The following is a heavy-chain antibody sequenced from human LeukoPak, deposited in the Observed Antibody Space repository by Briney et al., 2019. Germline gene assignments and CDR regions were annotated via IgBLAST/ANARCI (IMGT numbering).Heavy chain of an antibody. CDR1: GGSISSYY. CDR3: ARIFMGKERWLHQFDP. D-gene: IGHD5-24*01. CDR2: IYYSGST. Sequence: SETLSLTCTVSGGSISSYYWSWIRQPPGKGLEWIGYIYYSGSTNYNPSLKSRVTISVDTSKNQFSLKLSSVTAADTAVYYCARIFMGKERWLHQFDPWGQGTLVTVSS. V-gene: IGHV4-59*01. J-gene: IGHJ5*02.